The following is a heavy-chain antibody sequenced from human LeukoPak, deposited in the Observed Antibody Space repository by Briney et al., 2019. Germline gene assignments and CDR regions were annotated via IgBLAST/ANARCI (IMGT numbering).Heavy chain of an antibody. CDR3: ATRSSHTSSWYVYLFWDY. D-gene: IGHD6-13*01. J-gene: IGHJ4*02. V-gene: IGHV3-7*01. Sequence: GGSLGLSLAASGFPFSSCWMTGVRPAPGKGLGWVADINQDGTEKNYLDSVKGRFTISRDNAKDSLYLQMNSLRAEDTAVYYCATRSSHTSSWYVYLFWDYWGQGALVTVSS. CDR2: INQDGTEK. CDR1: GFPFSSCW.